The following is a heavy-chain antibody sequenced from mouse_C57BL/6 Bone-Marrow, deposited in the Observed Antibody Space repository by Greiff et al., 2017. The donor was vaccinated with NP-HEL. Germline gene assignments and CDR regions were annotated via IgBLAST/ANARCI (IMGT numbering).Heavy chain of an antibody. CDR1: GFSLTSYG. J-gene: IGHJ4*01. CDR3: ATGNYYAMDY. CDR2: IWSDGIT. Sequence: VQLVESGPGLVAPSQSLSITCTISGFSLTSYGVHWVRQSPGKGLEWLVVIWSDGITTYNSTLNSRLSISKDNSKSQVFLKMNSLQTDDTAMYYCATGNYYAMDYWGQGTSVTVSS. D-gene: IGHD2-1*01. V-gene: IGHV2-6-1*01.